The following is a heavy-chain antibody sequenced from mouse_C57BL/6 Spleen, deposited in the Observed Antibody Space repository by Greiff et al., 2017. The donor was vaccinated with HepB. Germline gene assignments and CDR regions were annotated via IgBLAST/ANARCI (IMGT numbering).Heavy chain of an antibody. Sequence: VQLQQSGPGLVKPSQSLSLTCSVTGYSITSGYYWNWIRQFPGNKLEWMGYISYDGSNNYNPSLKNRISITRDTSKNQFFLKLNSVTTEDTATYDCARDYGSSYDAMDYWGQGTSVTVSS. CDR1: GYSITSGYY. J-gene: IGHJ4*01. CDR3: ARDYGSSYDAMDY. D-gene: IGHD1-1*01. CDR2: ISYDGSN. V-gene: IGHV3-6*01.